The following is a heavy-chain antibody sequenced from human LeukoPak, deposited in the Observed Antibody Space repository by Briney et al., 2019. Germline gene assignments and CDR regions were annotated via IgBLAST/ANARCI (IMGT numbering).Heavy chain of an antibody. CDR2: IYYSGST. V-gene: IGHV4-59*01. J-gene: IGHJ5*02. CDR1: GGSISSYY. CDR3: ARADSSSRPWFDP. D-gene: IGHD6-6*01. Sequence: PSETLSLTCTVSGGSISSYYSSWIRQPPGKGLEWIGYIYYSGSTNYNPSLKSRVTISVDTSKNQFSLKLSSVTAADTAVYYCARADSSSRPWFDPWGQGTLVTVSS.